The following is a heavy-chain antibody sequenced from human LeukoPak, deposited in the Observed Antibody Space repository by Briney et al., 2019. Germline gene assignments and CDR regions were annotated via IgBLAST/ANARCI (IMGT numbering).Heavy chain of an antibody. J-gene: IGHJ4*02. V-gene: IGHV3-53*01. CDR2: IYSGGST. CDR3: ARDGYCSSTSCYKAARGFDY. D-gene: IGHD2-2*02. CDR1: GFTVSSDY. Sequence: GGSLRLSCAASGFTVSSDYMSWVRQAPGKGLEWVSVIYSGGSTYYADSVKGRFTISRDKSKNTVYLQMNSLRAEDTAVYYCARDGYCSSTSCYKAARGFDYWGQGTLVTVSS.